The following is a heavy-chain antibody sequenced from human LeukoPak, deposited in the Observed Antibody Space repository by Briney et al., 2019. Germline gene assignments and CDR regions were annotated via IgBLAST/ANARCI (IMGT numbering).Heavy chain of an antibody. V-gene: IGHV4-59*01. Sequence: PSETLSPTCTVSGGSISSYYWSWIRQPPGKGLEWIGYIYYSGSTNYNPSLKSRVTISVDTSKNQFSLKLSSVTAADTAVYYCARAQNRVSGIAAAGHIDYWGQGTLVTVSS. CDR2: IYYSGST. CDR1: GGSISSYY. D-gene: IGHD6-13*01. CDR3: ARAQNRVSGIAAAGHIDY. J-gene: IGHJ4*02.